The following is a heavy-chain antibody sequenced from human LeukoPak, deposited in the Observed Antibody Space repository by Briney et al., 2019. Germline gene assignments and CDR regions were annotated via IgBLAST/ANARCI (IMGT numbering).Heavy chain of an antibody. CDR1: GYTFTGYY. V-gene: IGHV1-2*02. CDR3: ARCQRTISVTLFEY. D-gene: IGHD5-12*01. Sequence: ASVKVSCKASGYTFTGYYMHWVRQAPGQGLEWMGWINPNSGGTNYAQKFQGRVTMTRDTSISTAYMELSRLRSDDTAVYYCARCQRTISVTLFEYWGQGTLVTVSS. J-gene: IGHJ4*02. CDR2: INPNSGGT.